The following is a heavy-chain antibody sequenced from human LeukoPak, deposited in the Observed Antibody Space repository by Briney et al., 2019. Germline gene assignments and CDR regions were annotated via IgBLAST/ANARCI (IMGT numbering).Heavy chain of an antibody. J-gene: IGHJ4*02. D-gene: IGHD3-10*01. CDR1: GFTFSNAW. CDR2: IKSKTDGGTT. Sequence: GGSLRLSCTASGFTFSNAWVNWVRQAPGKGLEWVGRIKSKTDGGTTDYAAPVNGRFTISRDDSKNTLYLQMNSLTTEDTAVYYCVGYYGSGSYTRAPDYWGQGTLVTVSS. V-gene: IGHV3-15*01. CDR3: VGYYGSGSYTRAPDY.